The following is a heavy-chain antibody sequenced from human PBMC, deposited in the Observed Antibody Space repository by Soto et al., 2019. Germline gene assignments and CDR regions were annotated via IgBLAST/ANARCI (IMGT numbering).Heavy chain of an antibody. CDR2: ISYDGSNK. Sequence: SLRLSCAASGFTFSSYGMHWVRQAPGKGLERVAVISYDGSNKYYADSVKGRFTISRDNSKNTLYLQMNSLRAEDTAVYYCAKGTEYYYGSGSIRPFDYWGQGTLVTVSS. CDR3: AKGTEYYYGSGSIRPFDY. J-gene: IGHJ4*02. D-gene: IGHD3-10*01. CDR1: GFTFSSYG. V-gene: IGHV3-30*18.